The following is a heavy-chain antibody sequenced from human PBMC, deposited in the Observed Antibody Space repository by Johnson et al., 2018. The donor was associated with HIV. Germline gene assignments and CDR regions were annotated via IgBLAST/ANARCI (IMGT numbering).Heavy chain of an antibody. CDR2: ISYDGSNK. D-gene: IGHD6-13*01. CDR3: ATDCSSWRHAFDI. V-gene: IGHV3-30*03. CDR1: GFTFSSYG. J-gene: IGHJ3*02. Sequence: QMLLVESGGGVVQPGRSLRLSCAASGFTFSSYGMHWVRQAPGKGLEWVAVISYDGSNKYYADSVKVRFTLSRDNFKNTLYLQMNSLRAEDTAVYYCATDCSSWRHAFDIWGQGTMVTVSS.